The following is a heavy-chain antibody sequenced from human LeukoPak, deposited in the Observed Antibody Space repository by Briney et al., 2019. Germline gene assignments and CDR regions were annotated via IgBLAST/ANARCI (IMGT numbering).Heavy chain of an antibody. Sequence: GASVKVSCKASGYTFTSYDINWVRQPTGKGLEWMGWINPTSCNTGYAQKFQGRVTMTRNTSISTVYMELSSLRSEDTGVYYCARGPPRYYYGSGSFYGMDVWGQGTTVTVSS. CDR2: INPTSCNT. J-gene: IGHJ6*02. CDR1: GYTFTSYD. V-gene: IGHV1-8*01. D-gene: IGHD3-10*01. CDR3: ARGPPRYYYGSGSFYGMDV.